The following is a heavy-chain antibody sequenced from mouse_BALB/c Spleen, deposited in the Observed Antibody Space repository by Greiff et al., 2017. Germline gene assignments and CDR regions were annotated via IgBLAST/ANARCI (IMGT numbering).Heavy chain of an antibody. D-gene: IGHD2-1*01. CDR3: ARWGNGGLDYAMDY. V-gene: IGHV1S81*02. Sequence: QVQLQQPGAELVKPGASVKLSCKASGYTFTSYWMHWVKQRPGQGLEWIGEINPSNGRTNYNEKFKSKATLTVDKSSSTAYMQLSSLTSEDSAVYYCARWGNGGLDYAMDYWGQGTSVTVSS. J-gene: IGHJ4*01. CDR1: GYTFTSYW. CDR2: INPSNGRT.